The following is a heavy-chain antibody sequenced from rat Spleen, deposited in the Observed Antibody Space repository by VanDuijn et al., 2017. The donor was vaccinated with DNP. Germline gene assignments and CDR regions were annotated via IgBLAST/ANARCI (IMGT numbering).Heavy chain of an antibody. CDR2: IQNGGST. Sequence: GPGLEWMGRIQNGGSTDYNSALKSRLRISRDTSKSQVFLKMNSLQTEDTAMYFCARIGNYDVMDAWGQGASVTVSS. V-gene: IGHV2-27*01. CDR3: ARIGNYDVMDA. J-gene: IGHJ4*01. D-gene: IGHD1-5*01.